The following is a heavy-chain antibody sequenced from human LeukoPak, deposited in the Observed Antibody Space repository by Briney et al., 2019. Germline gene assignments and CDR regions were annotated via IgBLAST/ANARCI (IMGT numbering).Heavy chain of an antibody. D-gene: IGHD3-10*01. V-gene: IGHV1-69*04. CDR3: ARDSGYYGSGSYYSPYWYFDL. Sequence: SVKVSCKASGGTFSSYAISWVRQAPGQGLEWMGRIIPILGIANYAQKFQGRVTITADKSTSTAYMELSSLRSEDTAVYYCARDSGYYGSGSYYSPYWYFDLWGRGTLVTVSS. J-gene: IGHJ2*01. CDR1: GGTFSSYA. CDR2: IIPILGIA.